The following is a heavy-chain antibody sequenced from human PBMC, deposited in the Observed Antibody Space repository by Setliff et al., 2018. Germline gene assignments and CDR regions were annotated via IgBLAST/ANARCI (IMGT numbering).Heavy chain of an antibody. J-gene: IGHJ5*02. V-gene: IGHV1-2*02. CDR2: ANTNNGGT. CDR3: AKTKGFGDGWFDP. Sequence: ASVKVSCKTSAYSFSGYYIHWVRQAPGQGLEWMGWANTNNGGTKYAQTFQGRVTMTRDTSITTAYMELSRLTSDDTAVYYCAKTKGFGDGWFDPWGQGTLVTVSS. D-gene: IGHD3-10*01. CDR1: AYSFSGYY.